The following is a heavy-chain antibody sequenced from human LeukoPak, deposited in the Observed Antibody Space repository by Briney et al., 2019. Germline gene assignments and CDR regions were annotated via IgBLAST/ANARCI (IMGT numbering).Heavy chain of an antibody. V-gene: IGHV3-48*03. J-gene: IGHJ3*02. CDR2: ISSGATTI. CDR1: GFTFNSYE. Sequence: PGGSLRLSCAASGFTFNSYEFYWVRQAPGKGLEWIAYISSGATTIKYAGSVKDQFTISRDDAKKSVFLQMNSLRDDDTAIYYCGAGRQFIGAFDIWGQGTLVTVSS. CDR3: GAGRQFIGAFDI. D-gene: IGHD3-10*01.